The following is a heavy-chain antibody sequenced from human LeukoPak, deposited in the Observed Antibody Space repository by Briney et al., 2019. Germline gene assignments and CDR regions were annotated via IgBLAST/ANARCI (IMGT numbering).Heavy chain of an antibody. D-gene: IGHD3-22*01. V-gene: IGHV6-1*01. CDR3: ARGNYYDSSGSSPDFDY. Sequence: SQTLSLTCAISGGSVSSNSAAWNWIRQSPSRGLEWLGRTYYRSKWYNDYAVSVKSRITINPDTSKNQFSLQLNSVTPEDTAVYYCARGNYYDSSGSSPDFDYWGQGTLVTVSS. J-gene: IGHJ4*02. CDR2: TYYRSKWYN. CDR1: GGSVSSNSAA.